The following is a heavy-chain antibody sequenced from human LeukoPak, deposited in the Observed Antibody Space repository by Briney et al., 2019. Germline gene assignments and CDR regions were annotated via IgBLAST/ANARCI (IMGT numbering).Heavy chain of an antibody. Sequence: SETLSLTCTVSGGSISSYYWSWIRQPPGKGLEWIGYISYSGSINYYPSLKGRVTISVDASKNQFSLKLSSVTAADTAVYYCARGSTTQDYHNWFDPWGQGTLVTVSS. CDR1: GGSISSYY. V-gene: IGHV4-59*01. CDR3: ARGSTTQDYHNWFDP. CDR2: ISYSGSI. D-gene: IGHD4-11*01. J-gene: IGHJ5*02.